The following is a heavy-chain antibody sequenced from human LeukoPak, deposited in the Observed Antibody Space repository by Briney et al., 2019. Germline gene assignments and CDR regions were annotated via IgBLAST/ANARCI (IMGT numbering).Heavy chain of an antibody. D-gene: IGHD3-3*02. CDR3: ARSDQMQSISPMGAFDI. J-gene: IGHJ3*02. CDR2: IIPMFAMA. V-gene: IGHV1-69*13. Sequence: GASVKVSCKASGYTFTDYYIHWVRQAPGQGPEWMGGIIPMFAMAKYVQKFQDRITITADESTSTAYMELRSLKAEDTAVYYCARSDQMQSISPMGAFDIWGQGTMVTVSS. CDR1: GYTFTDYY.